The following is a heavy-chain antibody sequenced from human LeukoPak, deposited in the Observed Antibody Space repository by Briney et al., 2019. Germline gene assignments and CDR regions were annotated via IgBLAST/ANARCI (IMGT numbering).Heavy chain of an antibody. CDR3: ARVSSTTYRDWFDP. CDR2: INTKNGGT. J-gene: IGHJ5*02. Sequence: GASVTVTFTCSAYTFIYCYMHWVRHAPGQGLGLMGWINTKNGGTNYAQKFQGRVTMTRDTSISTAYMELSRLRSDDTAAYYCARVSSTTYRDWFDPWGRGNLVTASS. CDR1: AYTFIYCY. D-gene: IGHD2/OR15-2a*01. V-gene: IGHV1-2*02.